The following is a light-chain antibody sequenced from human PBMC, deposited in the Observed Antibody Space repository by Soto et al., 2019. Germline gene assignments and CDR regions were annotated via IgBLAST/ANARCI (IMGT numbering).Light chain of an antibody. V-gene: IGKV3-15*01. J-gene: IGKJ1*01. CDR2: DAS. CDR1: QSVSNN. CDR3: QQYNIWPPWT. Sequence: ILMTQSPATLSVSPGERATLSCRASQSVSNNLAWYQQKPGQAPRLLIYDASNRATGIPARFSGSGSGTEFTLTISGLQSEDFAVYYCQQYNIWPPWTFGQGTKVEVK.